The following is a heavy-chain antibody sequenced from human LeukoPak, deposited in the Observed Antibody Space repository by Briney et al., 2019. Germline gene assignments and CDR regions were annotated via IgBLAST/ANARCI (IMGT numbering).Heavy chain of an antibody. D-gene: IGHD5-18*01. J-gene: IGHJ2*01. CDR2: ISSSSSTI. Sequence: QSGGSLRLSCAASGFTFSSYSMNWVRQAPGKGLEWVSYISSSSSTIYYADSVKGRFTISRDNSKNTLYLQMNSLRAEDTAVYYCARARVDTAMVPYWYFDLWGRGTLVTVSS. CDR3: ARARVDTAMVPYWYFDL. V-gene: IGHV3-48*01. CDR1: GFTFSSYS.